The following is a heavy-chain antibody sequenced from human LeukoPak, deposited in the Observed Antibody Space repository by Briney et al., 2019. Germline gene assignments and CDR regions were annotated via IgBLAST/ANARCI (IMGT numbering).Heavy chain of an antibody. CDR3: ARDLIDSSLTLKEANYYDSIGYPNWFDP. CDR2: INPNTGGT. V-gene: IGHV1-2*02. Sequence: GASVKVSCKASGYTFTGYFVHWVRQAPGQGLQWMGWINPNTGGTNYAQKFQGRVTMTRDTSISTAYMELSRLRSEDTAVYYCARDLIDSSLTLKEANYYDSIGYPNWFDPWGQGTLVTVSS. J-gene: IGHJ5*02. CDR1: GYTFTGYF. D-gene: IGHD3-22*01.